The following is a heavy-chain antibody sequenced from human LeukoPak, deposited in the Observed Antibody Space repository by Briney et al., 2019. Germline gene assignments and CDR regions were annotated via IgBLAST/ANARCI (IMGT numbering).Heavy chain of an antibody. CDR2: INPNSGGT. CDR1: GYTFTGYY. J-gene: IGHJ4*02. CDR3: ARLWFGELAPSRDY. D-gene: IGHD3-10*01. V-gene: IGHV1-2*02. Sequence: ASVKVSCTASGYTFTGYYMHWVRQAPGQGLEWMGWINPNSGGTNYAQKFQGRVTMTRDTSISTAYMELSRLRSDDTAVYYCARLWFGELAPSRDYWGQGTLVTVSS.